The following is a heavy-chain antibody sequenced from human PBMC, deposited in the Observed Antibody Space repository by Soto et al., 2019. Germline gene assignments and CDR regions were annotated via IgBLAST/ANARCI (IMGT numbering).Heavy chain of an antibody. CDR2: IYYSGST. D-gene: IGHD2-15*01. V-gene: IGHV4-59*08. CDR3: AIRWGRSFDY. Sequence: QVQLQESGPGLVKPSETLSLTCTVSGGSISSYYWSWIRQPPGKGLEWLGYIYYSGSTNYNPSLKRRFTISVDTSKNQFSLNLSSVTAADTGVYYCAIRWGRSFDYWGQGTLVTVSS. J-gene: IGHJ4*02. CDR1: GGSISSYY.